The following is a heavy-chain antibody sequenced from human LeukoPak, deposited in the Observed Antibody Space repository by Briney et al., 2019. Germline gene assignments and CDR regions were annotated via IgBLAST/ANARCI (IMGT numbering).Heavy chain of an antibody. V-gene: IGHV3-30-3*01. CDR2: ISYHGSST. Sequence: PGGSLRLSCAASGFTFRTYAMHWVRRAPGKGLEWVAVISYHGSSTYYGDSVKGRFTISRDNSKNTLYLQMNSLRPEDTAVYYCARGVATSGGPASYHFYGLAVWGQGTTVTVSS. CDR3: ARGVATSGGPASYHFYGLAV. J-gene: IGHJ6*02. D-gene: IGHD6-13*01. CDR1: GFTFRTYA.